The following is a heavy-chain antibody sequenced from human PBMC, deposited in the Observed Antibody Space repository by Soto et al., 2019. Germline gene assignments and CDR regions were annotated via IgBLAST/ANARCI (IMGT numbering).Heavy chain of an antibody. Sequence: SETLSLTCTVSGGSISSYYWSWIRQPPGKGLEWIGYIYYSGSTNYNPSLKSRVTISVDTSKNQFSLKLSSVTAADTAVYYCARESMRGSGWYRDFDYWGQGTLVTVSS. D-gene: IGHD6-19*01. CDR1: GGSISSYY. V-gene: IGHV4-59*01. CDR3: ARESMRGSGWYRDFDY. CDR2: IYYSGST. J-gene: IGHJ4*02.